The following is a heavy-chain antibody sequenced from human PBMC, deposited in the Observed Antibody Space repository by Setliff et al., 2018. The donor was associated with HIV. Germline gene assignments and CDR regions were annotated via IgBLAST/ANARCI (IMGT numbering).Heavy chain of an antibody. CDR2: INPDSGDT. V-gene: IGHV1-2*02. J-gene: IGHJ3*02. CDR3: ATLDQDFHSSAFDTFDI. D-gene: IGHD3-22*01. CDR1: GYTFTGYF. Sequence: ASVKVSCKTSGYTFTGYFMHWVRQAPRQGLEWTGWINPDSGDTNYAQKFQGRLTMTRDTSINTAYMELSRLRSDDTTVYYCATLDQDFHSSAFDTFDIWGQGTMVTVSS.